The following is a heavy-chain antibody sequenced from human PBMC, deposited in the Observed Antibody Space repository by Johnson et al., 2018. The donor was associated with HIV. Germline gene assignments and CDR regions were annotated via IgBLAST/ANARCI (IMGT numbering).Heavy chain of an antibody. CDR3: ASYGWGGNDAFDI. J-gene: IGHJ3*02. D-gene: IGHD4-23*01. Sequence: VQLMESGGGVVQPGRFLRLSCAASGFTFSTYGMHWVRQAPGKGLEWVTFISYDGGNKHYADSVKGRFTISRDNSKNTLYLQMNSLRAEDTAVYYCASYGWGGNDAFDIWGQGTMVTVSS. V-gene: IGHV3-30*03. CDR2: ISYDGGNK. CDR1: GFTFSTYG.